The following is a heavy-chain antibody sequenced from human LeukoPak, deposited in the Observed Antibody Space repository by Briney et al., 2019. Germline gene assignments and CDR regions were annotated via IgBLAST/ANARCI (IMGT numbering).Heavy chain of an antibody. CDR1: GGSFSGYH. CDR2: INHRGST. CDR3: AKSLYGSGSYYNWFDP. V-gene: IGHV4-34*01. J-gene: IGHJ5*02. Sequence: SETLSLTCVVYGGSFSGYHWSWIRQSPGKGLEWIGEINHRGSTNYNPSLKRRVTMSLDTSTNQFSLKLSSVTAADTAVYYCAKSLYGSGSYYNWFDPWGQGTLVTVSS. D-gene: IGHD3-10*01.